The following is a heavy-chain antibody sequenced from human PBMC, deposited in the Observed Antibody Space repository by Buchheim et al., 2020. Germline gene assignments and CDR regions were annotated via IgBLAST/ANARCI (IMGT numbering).Heavy chain of an antibody. CDR1: GFTFSSYG. CDR3: ARGLDDYYYYYGRDV. V-gene: IGHV3-33*01. D-gene: IGHD1-1*01. Sequence: QVQLVESGGGVVQPGRSLRLSCAASGFTFSSYGMHWVRQAPGKGLEWVAVIWYDGSNKYYADSVMGRFTITRDNSKNTLYPQMNSLRAEDTAVYYCARGLDDYYYYYGRDVWGQGTT. CDR2: IWYDGSNK. J-gene: IGHJ6*02.